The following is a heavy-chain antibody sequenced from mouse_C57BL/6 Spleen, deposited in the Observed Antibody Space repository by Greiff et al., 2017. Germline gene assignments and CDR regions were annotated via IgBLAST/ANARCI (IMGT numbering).Heavy chain of an antibody. CDR2: IYPGDGDT. CDR3: ARSMVTTPLYWYFDV. V-gene: IGHV1-82*01. D-gene: IGHD2-2*01. J-gene: IGHJ1*03. Sequence: QVQLQQSGPELVKPGASVKISCKASGYAFSSSWMNWVKQRPGKGLEWIGRIYPGDGDTNYNGKFKGKATLTADTSSSTAYMQLSSLTSEDSAVYFCARSMVTTPLYWYFDVWGTGTTVTVSS. CDR1: GYAFSSSW.